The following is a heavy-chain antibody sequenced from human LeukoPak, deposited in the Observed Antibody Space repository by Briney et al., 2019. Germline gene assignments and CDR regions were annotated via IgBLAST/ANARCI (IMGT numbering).Heavy chain of an antibody. D-gene: IGHD6-6*01. CDR2: IYYSGNT. V-gene: IGHV4-59*01. Sequence: PSETLSLTCNVSGGSISSYYWSWIRQSPGKGLEWIGDIYYSGNTNYNTSLKSRVTMSVDRPKNQFSLKVTSVTTADTAVYYCARVLSSSSKVFDCWGQGTLVTVSS. CDR3: ARVLSSSSKVFDC. CDR1: GGSISSYY. J-gene: IGHJ4*02.